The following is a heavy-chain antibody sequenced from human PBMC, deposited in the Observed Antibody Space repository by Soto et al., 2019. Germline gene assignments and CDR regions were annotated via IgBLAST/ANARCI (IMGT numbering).Heavy chain of an antibody. D-gene: IGHD3-16*02. CDR1: GGTFSSYA. J-gene: IGHJ5*02. CDR2: IIPIFGTA. Sequence: SVEVSCKASGGTFSSYAISWVRQAPGQGLEWMGGIIPIFGTANYAQKFQGRVTITADESTSTAYMELSSLRSEDTAVYYCARAGPHYDYVWGSYRYFWFDPWGQGTLVTVSS. CDR3: ARAGPHYDYVWGSYRYFWFDP. V-gene: IGHV1-69*13.